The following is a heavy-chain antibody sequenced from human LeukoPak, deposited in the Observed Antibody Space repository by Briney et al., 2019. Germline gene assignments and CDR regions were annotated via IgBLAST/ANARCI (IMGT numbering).Heavy chain of an antibody. V-gene: IGHV3-30-3*01. CDR3: ARGGHSWSFSPEDY. Sequence: GGSLRPSCAASGFTFSSYAMHWVRQAPGKGLEGVAVIEYDESNKYYEDSVKGRFTITRDNSNNTVYLQMSSLREEDTAVYYCARGGHSWSFSPEDYLGQGTLVTVSS. D-gene: IGHD1-26*01. J-gene: IGHJ4*02. CDR1: GFTFSSYA. CDR2: IEYDESNK.